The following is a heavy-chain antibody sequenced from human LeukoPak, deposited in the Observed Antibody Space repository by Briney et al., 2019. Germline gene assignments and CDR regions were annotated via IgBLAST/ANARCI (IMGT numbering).Heavy chain of an antibody. Sequence: ASVKVSCKTAGYTFTGSYLHWVRQVPGQGLEWMGWTNPSTGATKTAQKFQGRATMTSDTSITTAYMELRNLRSDDTAVYYCARGGRFCSITSCHEFDYWGQGTLVTVSS. CDR2: TNPSTGAT. CDR1: GYTFTGSY. J-gene: IGHJ4*02. D-gene: IGHD2-2*01. CDR3: ARGGRFCSITSCHEFDY. V-gene: IGHV1-2*02.